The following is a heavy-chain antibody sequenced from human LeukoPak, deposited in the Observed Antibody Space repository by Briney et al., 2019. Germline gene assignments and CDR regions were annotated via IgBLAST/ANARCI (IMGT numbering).Heavy chain of an antibody. D-gene: IGHD3-22*01. V-gene: IGHV3-21*01. J-gene: IGHJ4*02. CDR1: GFTFSSYS. Sequence: GGSLRLSCAASGFTFSSYSMNWVRQAPGKGLEWVSSISSSSSYVYYADSVKGRFTISRDNAKNSLYLQMNSLRAEDTAVYYCARVGYYYDSSGYFDYWGQGTLVTVSS. CDR2: ISSSSSYV. CDR3: ARVGYYYDSSGYFDY.